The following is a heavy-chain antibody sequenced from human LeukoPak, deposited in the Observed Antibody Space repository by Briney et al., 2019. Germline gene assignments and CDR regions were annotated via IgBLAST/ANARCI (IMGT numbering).Heavy chain of an antibody. CDR1: GFTISGYY. Sequence: LGGSLRLSCAASGFTISGYYMSWVRQAPGKGLEWVSVIYSSGNTYYADSVKGRFTISRDNSKNTLYLQMNSLRAEDTAVYYCARGTTVINVGVFDYWGQGTLVTVSS. J-gene: IGHJ4*02. CDR3: ARGTTVINVGVFDY. D-gene: IGHD4-17*01. CDR2: IYSSGNT. V-gene: IGHV3-66*01.